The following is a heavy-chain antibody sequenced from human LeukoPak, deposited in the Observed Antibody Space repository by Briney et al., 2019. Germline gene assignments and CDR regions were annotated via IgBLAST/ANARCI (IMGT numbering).Heavy chain of an antibody. V-gene: IGHV4-39*01. CDR3: ARQWAEWLLLRGWVDP. Sequence: PSETLSLTCSVSGGSISTSSHYWGWFRQPPGKGLEWNGSLYKSGSTYYNASLSGRATVSVDTSKNQFSLKLNYVTAADTAVYYCARQWAEWLLLRGWVDPWGQGILVTVSS. CDR2: LYKSGST. CDR1: GGSISTSSHY. D-gene: IGHD2-15*01. J-gene: IGHJ5*02.